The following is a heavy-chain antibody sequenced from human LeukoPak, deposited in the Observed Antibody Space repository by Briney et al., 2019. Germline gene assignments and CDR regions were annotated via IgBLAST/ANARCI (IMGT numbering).Heavy chain of an antibody. Sequence: PGGSLRLACTTSGFIFTYDTMNWVRQAPGKGLEWISYIDSHSVSGFYSDSVKGRFTISRDNARNKHYLQMSSLRAEDTAIYYCVLSFISPTSVTQGGGFDVWGQGTLVTVSS. V-gene: IGHV3-48*01. CDR1: GFIFTYDT. J-gene: IGHJ3*01. CDR3: VLSFISPTSVTQGGGFDV. D-gene: IGHD2-21*02. CDR2: IDSHSVSG.